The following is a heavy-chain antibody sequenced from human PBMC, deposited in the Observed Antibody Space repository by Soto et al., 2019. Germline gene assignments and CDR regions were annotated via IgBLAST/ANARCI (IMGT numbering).Heavy chain of an antibody. CDR3: ARGDILTGDSGYYGMDV. J-gene: IGHJ6*02. CDR1: GFTFSSYS. D-gene: IGHD3-9*01. V-gene: IGHV3-21*01. Sequence: EVQLVESGGGLVKPGGSLRLSCAASGFTFSSYSMHWVRQAPGKGLEWVSSISSSSSYIYYADSVKGRFTISRDNAKNSLYLQMNSLRAEDTAVYYCARGDILTGDSGYYGMDVGGQGTTVTVSS. CDR2: ISSSSSYI.